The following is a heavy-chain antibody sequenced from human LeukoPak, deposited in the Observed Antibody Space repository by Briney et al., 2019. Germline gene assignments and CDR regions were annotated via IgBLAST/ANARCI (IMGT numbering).Heavy chain of an antibody. D-gene: IGHD6-19*01. CDR1: GSSISSYY. CDR2: IYYSGST. V-gene: IGHV4-59*01. Sequence: SETLSLTCTVSGSSISSYYWSWIRQPPGKGLEWIGYIYYSGSTNYNPSLKSRVTISVDTSKNQFSLKLSSVTAADTAVYYCARVWADYFDYWGQGTLVTVSS. CDR3: ARVWADYFDY. J-gene: IGHJ4*02.